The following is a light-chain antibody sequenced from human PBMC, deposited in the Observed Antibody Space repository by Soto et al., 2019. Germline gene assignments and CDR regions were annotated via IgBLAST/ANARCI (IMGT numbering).Light chain of an antibody. Sequence: SYELTQPPSVSVSPGQTASITCSGDKLGDKYACWYQQKPGQSPVLVIYQDSKRPSGIPERFSGSNSGNTATLTISGTQAMDEADYYCQAWDSTVEFGGGTKVTVL. CDR2: QDS. V-gene: IGLV3-1*01. J-gene: IGLJ2*01. CDR3: QAWDSTVE. CDR1: KLGDKY.